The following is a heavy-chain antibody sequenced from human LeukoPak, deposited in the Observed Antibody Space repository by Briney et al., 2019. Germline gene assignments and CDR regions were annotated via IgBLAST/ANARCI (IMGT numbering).Heavy chain of an antibody. J-gene: IGHJ6*03. CDR2: INHSGST. CDR1: GGSISSHY. CDR3: AREPSYYYYYYMDV. V-gene: IGHV4-34*01. Sequence: SETLSLTCTVSGGSISSHYWSWIRQPPGKGLEWIGEINHSGSTNYNPSLKSRVTISVDTSKNQFSLKLSSVTAADTAVYYCAREPSYYYYYYMDVWGKGTTVTVSS.